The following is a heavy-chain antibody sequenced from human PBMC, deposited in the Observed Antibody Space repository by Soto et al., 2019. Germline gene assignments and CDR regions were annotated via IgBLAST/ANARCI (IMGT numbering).Heavy chain of an antibody. Sequence: SVKVSCKASGGTFSSYAISWVRQAPGQGLEWMGGIIPIFGTANYAQKFQGRVTITADESTSTAYMELSSLRSEDTAVYYCARADSYWGGDCYSRSNYWGQGTLVTV. CDR2: IIPIFGTA. CDR3: ARADSYWGGDCYSRSNY. J-gene: IGHJ4*02. V-gene: IGHV1-69*13. D-gene: IGHD2-21*02. CDR1: GGTFSSYA.